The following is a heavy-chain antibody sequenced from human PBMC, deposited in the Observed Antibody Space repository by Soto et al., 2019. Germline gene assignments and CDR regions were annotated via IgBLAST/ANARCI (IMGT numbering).Heavy chain of an antibody. CDR2: TYFRSKWYN. CDR1: GDSVSSNTAS. D-gene: IGHD5-12*01. J-gene: IGHJ5*02. Sequence: PPQPLSLTCVISGDSVSSNTASWNWIRQSPSRGLEWLGRTYFRSKWYNDYAAAVKSRIIINPDTSNNQFSMQLNSVTPEDTAVYFCAKGDNLGPKTGYAFDPWGQGIMVTVSS. CDR3: AKGDNLGPKTGYAFDP. V-gene: IGHV6-1*01.